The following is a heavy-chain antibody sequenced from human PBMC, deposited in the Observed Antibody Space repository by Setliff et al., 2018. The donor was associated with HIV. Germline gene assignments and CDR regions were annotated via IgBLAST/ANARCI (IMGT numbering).Heavy chain of an antibody. CDR1: GYSFSSYW. J-gene: IGHJ6*02. D-gene: IGHD2-15*01. CDR2: IYPGDSDT. Sequence: GESLKISCKGSGYSFSSYWIGWVRQMPGKGLEWMGIIYPGDSDTRYSPSFQGQVAISADKSISTAYLQCSSLKASDTAMYYCARLGGICSGGSCTALAYTMDVWGQGTTITVSS. CDR3: ARLGGICSGGSCTALAYTMDV. V-gene: IGHV5-51*01.